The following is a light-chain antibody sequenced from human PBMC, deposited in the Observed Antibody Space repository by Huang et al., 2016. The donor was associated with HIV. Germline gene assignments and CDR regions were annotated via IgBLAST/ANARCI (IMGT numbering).Light chain of an antibody. CDR2: DAH. Sequence: IVLPQSPATLSLSPGERATFTCVARQSVRNNYLAWYQQKPGLAPRLLIYDAHVRATGIPDRFSGSGSGTDFTLTISRLEPEDFAMYYCQQYSTSSYTFGQGTKVDI. CDR1: QSVRNNY. CDR3: QQYSTSSYT. J-gene: IGKJ2*01. V-gene: IGKV3D-20*01.